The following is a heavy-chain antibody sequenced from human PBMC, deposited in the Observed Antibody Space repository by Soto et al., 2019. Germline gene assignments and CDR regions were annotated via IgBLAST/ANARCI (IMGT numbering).Heavy chain of an antibody. CDR3: ARGGEMATITGWYFDY. V-gene: IGHV3-7*03. CDR1: GFTFSSYW. D-gene: IGHD5-12*01. Sequence: LRLSCAASGFTFSSYWMSWVRQAPGEGLEWVANIKQDGSEKYYVDSVKGRFTIPRDNAKNSLYLQMNSLRAEDTAVCYCARGGEMATITGWYFDYWGQGTLVTVSS. J-gene: IGHJ4*02. CDR2: IKQDGSEK.